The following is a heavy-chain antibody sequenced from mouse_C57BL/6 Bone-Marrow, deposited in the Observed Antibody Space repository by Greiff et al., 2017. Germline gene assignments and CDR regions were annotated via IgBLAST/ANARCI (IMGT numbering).Heavy chain of an antibody. CDR2: IDPSDSYT. D-gene: IGHD2-4*01. V-gene: IGHV1-50*01. CDR1: GYTFTSYW. Sequence: VQLQQPGAELVKPGASVKLSCKASGYTFTSYWMQWVKQRPGQGLEWIGEIDPSDSYTNYNQQFKGKATLTVDTSSSPAYMQLSSLTSEDAAVYYCARPIYYDYDDGFAYWGQGTLVTVSA. CDR3: ARPIYYDYDDGFAY. J-gene: IGHJ3*01.